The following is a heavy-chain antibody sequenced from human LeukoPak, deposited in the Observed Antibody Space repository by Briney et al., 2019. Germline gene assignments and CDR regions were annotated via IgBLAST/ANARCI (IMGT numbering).Heavy chain of an antibody. D-gene: IGHD5-24*01. CDR3: AKNKMATSYFDY. V-gene: IGHV3-23*01. J-gene: IGHJ4*02. CDR1: GFTFSSFA. Sequence: GGSLRLSCAASGFTFSSFAMSWVRQAPGKGPEWVSTISGSGGTTYYADSVKGRFTISRDNSKNTLYLQMNSLRAEDKAVYYCAKNKMATSYFDYWGQGTLVTVSS. CDR2: ISGSGGTT.